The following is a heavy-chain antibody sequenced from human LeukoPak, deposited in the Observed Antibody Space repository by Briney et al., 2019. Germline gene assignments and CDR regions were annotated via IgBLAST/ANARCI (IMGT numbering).Heavy chain of an antibody. Sequence: GASVKVSFKASGYTFINYYMHWVRQAPGQGLEWMGIINTSAGRTSYAQKFQGRVTMTRDTSTSTVYMELSSLRSEDTAVYYCARELTGSCSGGTCYSYVSWGQGTLVTVSS. D-gene: IGHD2-15*01. CDR3: ARELTGSCSGGTCYSYVS. V-gene: IGHV1-46*01. CDR1: GYTFINYY. J-gene: IGHJ4*02. CDR2: INTSAGRT.